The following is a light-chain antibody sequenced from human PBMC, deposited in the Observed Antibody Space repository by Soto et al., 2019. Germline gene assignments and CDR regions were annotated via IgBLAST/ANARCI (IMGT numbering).Light chain of an antibody. CDR1: QSISSN. J-gene: IGKJ2*01. CDR3: QQYNTWPPYT. V-gene: IGKV3-15*01. Sequence: EIVLTQSPGTLSLSPGERATLSCRASQSISSNLAWYQQKPGQAPRLLIYGASTRATGIPARFSGSGSGTEFTLTISSLQSEDFAVYYCQQYNTWPPYTFGQGTKLDIK. CDR2: GAS.